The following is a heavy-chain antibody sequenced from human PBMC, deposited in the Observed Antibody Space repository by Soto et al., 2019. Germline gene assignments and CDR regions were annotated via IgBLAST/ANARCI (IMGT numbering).Heavy chain of an antibody. J-gene: IGHJ5*02. D-gene: IGHD3-22*01. Sequence: QLQLQESGPGLVKPSETLSLTCTVSGGSISRSDFYWGWLRQPPGKGLDFIGSMYYSGTTYYNPSLKNRITISVDTSKNQFSLKLISVTAADTAVYYCAVVDSTGNWFDPWGQGALVTVSS. CDR2: MYYSGTT. CDR1: GGSISRSDFY. V-gene: IGHV4-39*01. CDR3: AVVDSTGNWFDP.